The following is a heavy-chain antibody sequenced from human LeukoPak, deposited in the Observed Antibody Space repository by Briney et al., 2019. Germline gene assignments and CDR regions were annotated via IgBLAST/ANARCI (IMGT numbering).Heavy chain of an antibody. J-gene: IGHJ4*02. Sequence: ASVTVSFKASGYTFTIYGISWVRQAPGQGLEWMGWVSAYNGNTNYAQKLQGRVTMTTDTSTSTAYMELRSLRSDDTAVYYCARGSLLWFGELLQNFDYWGQGTLVTVSS. V-gene: IGHV1-18*01. D-gene: IGHD3-10*01. CDR3: ARGSLLWFGELLQNFDY. CDR2: VSAYNGNT. CDR1: GYTFTIYG.